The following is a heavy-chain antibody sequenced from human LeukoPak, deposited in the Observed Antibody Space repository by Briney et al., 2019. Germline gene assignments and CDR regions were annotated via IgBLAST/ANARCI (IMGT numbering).Heavy chain of an antibody. CDR2: IYYSGST. CDR3: ARSTIFGVVFDY. D-gene: IGHD3-3*01. V-gene: IGHV4-59*01. Sequence: SETLSLTCTVSGGSISSYYWSWIRQPPGKGLEWIGYIYYSGSTNYNPSLKSRVTISVDTSKNQFSLKLSSVTAADTAVYYCARSTIFGVVFDYWGQGTQVTVSS. J-gene: IGHJ4*02. CDR1: GGSISSYY.